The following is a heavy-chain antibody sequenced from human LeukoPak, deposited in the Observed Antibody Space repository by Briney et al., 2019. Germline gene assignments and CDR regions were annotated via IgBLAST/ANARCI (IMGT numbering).Heavy chain of an antibody. J-gene: IGHJ5*02. D-gene: IGHD3-22*01. CDR1: GFTFSSYA. Sequence: PGGSLRLSCAASGFTFSSYAMSWVRQAPGKGLEWVSAISGSGGSTYYADSVKGRFTISRDNSKNTLYLQMNSLRAEDTAVYYCAKDQGYYGSSGYWPWGQGTLVTVSS. CDR3: AKDQGYYGSSGYWP. V-gene: IGHV3-23*01. CDR2: ISGSGGST.